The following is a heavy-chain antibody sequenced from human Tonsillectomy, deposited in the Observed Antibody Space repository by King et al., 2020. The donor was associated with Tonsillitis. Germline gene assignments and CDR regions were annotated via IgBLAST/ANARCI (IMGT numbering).Heavy chain of an antibody. CDR2: IYWNDDK. J-gene: IGHJ4*02. V-gene: IGHV2-5*01. Sequence: ITLKESGPTLVKPTQTLTLTCTFSGFSLSTSGVGVGWIRQPPGKTLEWLALIYWNDDKRYSLSLKSRLTIPKDTSKNQVVLTITNMDPVDTATYYCAHQGDILTGYDYWGQGTLVTVAS. CDR3: AHQGDILTGYDY. D-gene: IGHD3-9*01. CDR1: GFSLSTSGVG.